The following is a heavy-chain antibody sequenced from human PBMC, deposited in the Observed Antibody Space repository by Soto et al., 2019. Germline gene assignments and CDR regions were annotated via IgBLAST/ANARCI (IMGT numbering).Heavy chain of an antibody. CDR3: AKDRAWGTIFGVVIISEGHFDY. Sequence: ASVKVCCKASGYTFTSYDINWVRQDTGQGLEWMGWMNPNSGNTGYAQKFQGRVTMTRNTSISTAYMELNSLRAEDTAVYYCAKDRAWGTIFGVVIISEGHFDYWGQGTLVTVSS. CDR1: GYTFTSYD. CDR2: MNPNSGNT. J-gene: IGHJ4*02. V-gene: IGHV1-8*01. D-gene: IGHD3-3*01.